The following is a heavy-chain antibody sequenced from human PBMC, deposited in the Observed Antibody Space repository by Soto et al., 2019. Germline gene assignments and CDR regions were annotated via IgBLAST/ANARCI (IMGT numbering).Heavy chain of an antibody. D-gene: IGHD6-13*01. CDR3: ATIAAAGKVVDY. CDR1: GFTVSSNY. J-gene: IGHJ4*02. Sequence: GGSLRLSCAASGFTVSSNYMSWVRQAPGKGLEWVSVIYSGGSTYYADSVKGRFTISRDNSKNTLYLQMNSLRAEDTAVYYCATIAAAGKVVDYWGQGTLVTVSS. CDR2: IYSGGST. V-gene: IGHV3-53*01.